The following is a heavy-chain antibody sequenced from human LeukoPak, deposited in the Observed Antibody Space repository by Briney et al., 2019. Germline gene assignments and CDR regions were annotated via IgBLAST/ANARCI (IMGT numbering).Heavy chain of an antibody. CDR3: ARELTVGATIDY. CDR1: GFTFSTYY. D-gene: IGHD1-26*01. J-gene: IGHJ4*02. V-gene: IGHV3-66*02. CDR2: IYGGGNS. Sequence: PGGSLRLSCAASGFTFSTYYMSWVRQAPGKGLEWVSGIYGGGNSYYAESVTGRFTISRDNSRNTLHLQMSSLRGEDTAVYYCARELTVGATIDYWGQGTLVTVSS.